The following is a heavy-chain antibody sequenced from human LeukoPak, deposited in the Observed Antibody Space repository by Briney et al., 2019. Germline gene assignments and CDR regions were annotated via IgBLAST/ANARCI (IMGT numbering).Heavy chain of an antibody. CDR1: GGSISGYY. CDR2: INHSGST. D-gene: IGHD5-24*01. V-gene: IGHV4-34*01. CDR3: ASRISDGYHDY. Sequence: SETLSLTCTASGGSISGYYWSWIRQPPGKGLEWIGEINHSGSTNYNPSLKSRVTISVDTSKNQFSLELSSVTAADTAVYYCASRISDGYHDYWGQGTLVTVSS. J-gene: IGHJ4*02.